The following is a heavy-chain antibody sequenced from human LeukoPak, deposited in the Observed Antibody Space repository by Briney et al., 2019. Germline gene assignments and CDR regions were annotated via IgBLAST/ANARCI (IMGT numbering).Heavy chain of an antibody. J-gene: IGHJ4*02. CDR2: ISGSGGST. CDR3: AKAHSPWIQLWLQGVFDY. V-gene: IGHV3-23*01. CDR1: GFTFSSYA. D-gene: IGHD5-18*01. Sequence: AGGSLRLSCAASGFTFSSYAMSWVRQAPGKGLEWVSAISGSGGSTYYADSVKGRFTISRDNSKNTLYLQMNSLRAEDTAVYYCAKAHSPWIQLWLQGVFDYWGQGTLVTVSS.